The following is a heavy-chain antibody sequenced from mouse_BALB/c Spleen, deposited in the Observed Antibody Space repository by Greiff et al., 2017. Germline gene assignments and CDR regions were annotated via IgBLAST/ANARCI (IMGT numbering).Heavy chain of an antibody. CDR2: ISSGGST. CDR1: GFTFSSYA. Sequence: EVQLVESGGGLVKPGGSLKLSCAASGFTFSSYAMSWVRQTPEKRLEWVASISSGGSTDYPDSVKGRFTISRDNARNILYLQMSSLRSEDTAMYYCARGRGYYFDYWGQGTTLTVSA. V-gene: IGHV5-6-5*01. J-gene: IGHJ2*01. CDR3: ARGRGYYFDY.